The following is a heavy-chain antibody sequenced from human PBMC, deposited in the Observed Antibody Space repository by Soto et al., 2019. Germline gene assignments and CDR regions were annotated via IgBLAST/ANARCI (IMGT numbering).Heavy chain of an antibody. D-gene: IGHD6-19*01. CDR1: GYSFTSYW. Sequence: LGESLKISCKGSGYSFTSYWIGWVRQMPGKGLEWMGIIYPGDSDTRYSPSFQGQVTISADKSISTAYLQWSSLKASDVAMYYCARLLSSGWHYYYYYYGMDVWGQGTTGTASS. CDR2: IYPGDSDT. J-gene: IGHJ6*02. CDR3: ARLLSSGWHYYYYYYGMDV. V-gene: IGHV5-51*01.